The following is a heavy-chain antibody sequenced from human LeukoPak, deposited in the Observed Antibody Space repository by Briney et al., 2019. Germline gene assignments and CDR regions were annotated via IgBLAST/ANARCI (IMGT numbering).Heavy chain of an antibody. CDR1: GYTFTSYG. Sequence: ASVKVSCKASGYTFTSYGISWVRQAPGQGLEWMGWISAYNGNTNYAQELQGRVTMTTDTSTSTAYMELRSLRSDDTAVYYCARVSPPGCSSTSCYPLFDYWGQGTLVTVSS. CDR3: ARVSPPGCSSTSCYPLFDY. J-gene: IGHJ4*02. CDR2: ISAYNGNT. V-gene: IGHV1-18*01. D-gene: IGHD2-2*01.